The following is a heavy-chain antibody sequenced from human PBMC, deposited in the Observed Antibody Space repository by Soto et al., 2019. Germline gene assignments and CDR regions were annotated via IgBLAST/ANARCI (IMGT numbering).Heavy chain of an antibody. V-gene: IGHV3-33*01. J-gene: IGHJ4*02. CDR1: GFTFSSYG. D-gene: IGHD3-22*01. CDR3: ARDWYYDSSGYYAG. Sequence: PGGSLRLSCAASGFTFSSYGMHWVRQAPGKGLEWVAVIWYDGSNKYYADSVKGRFTISRDNSKNTLYLQMNSLRAEDTAVYYCARDWYYDSSGYYAGWGQGTLVTVSS. CDR2: IWYDGSNK.